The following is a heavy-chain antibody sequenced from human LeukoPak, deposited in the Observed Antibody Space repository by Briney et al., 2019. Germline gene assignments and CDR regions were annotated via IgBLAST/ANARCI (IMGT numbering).Heavy chain of an antibody. J-gene: IGHJ6*02. V-gene: IGHV3-33*01. D-gene: IGHD5-12*01. CDR2: IWYDGSNK. CDR1: GFTFSSYG. CDR3: ARDGRRGYNGYPGYGMDV. Sequence: GRSLRLSCAASGFTFSSYGMHWVRQAPGKGLEWVAVIWYDGSNKYYADSVKGRFTISRDNSKNTLYLQMNSLRAEDTAVYYCARDGRRGYNGYPGYGMDVWGQGTTVTVSS.